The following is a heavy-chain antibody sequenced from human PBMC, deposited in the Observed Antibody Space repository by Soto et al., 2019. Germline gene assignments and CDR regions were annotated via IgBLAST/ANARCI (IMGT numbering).Heavy chain of an antibody. J-gene: IGHJ6*02. CDR2: INAGNGNT. Sequence: GASVKVSCKASGYTFTSYAMHWVRQAPGQRLEWMGWINAGNGNTKYSQKFQGRVTITRDTSASTAYMELSSLRSEDTAVYYCARADIVLVPAARRYYYYGMDVWGQVTTVTVSS. CDR1: GYTFTSYA. D-gene: IGHD2-2*01. V-gene: IGHV1-3*01. CDR3: ARADIVLVPAARRYYYYGMDV.